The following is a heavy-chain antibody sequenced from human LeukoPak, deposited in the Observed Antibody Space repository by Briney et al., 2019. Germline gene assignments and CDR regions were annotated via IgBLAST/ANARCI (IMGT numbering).Heavy chain of an antibody. CDR2: IYTSGST. V-gene: IGHV4-61*02. D-gene: IGHD6-19*01. CDR1: GGSISSGSYY. CDR3: ARSGGWSEYFEY. Sequence: SETLSLTCTVSGGSISSGSYYWSWIRQPAGKGLEWIGRIYTSGSTNYNPSLKSRVTISVDTSKNQFSLKLSSVTAADTAVYYCARSGGWSEYFEYWGQGTLVTVSS. J-gene: IGHJ4*02.